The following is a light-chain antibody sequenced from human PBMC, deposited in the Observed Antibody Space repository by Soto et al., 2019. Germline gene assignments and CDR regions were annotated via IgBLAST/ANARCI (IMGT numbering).Light chain of an antibody. CDR3: QHLNGYPLT. CDR2: DAS. Sequence: DIQLTQSPSFLSASVGDTITITCRASQGVNSHLAWYQQKLGKAPKVLIYDASTLQSGVPSRFSGSGSGTESTLTIRSPQPEDFATYYCQHLNGYPLTFGGGTKVDIK. CDR1: QGVNSH. J-gene: IGKJ4*01. V-gene: IGKV1-9*01.